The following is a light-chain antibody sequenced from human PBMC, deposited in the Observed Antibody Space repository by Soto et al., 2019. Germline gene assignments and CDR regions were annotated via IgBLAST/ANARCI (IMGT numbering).Light chain of an antibody. J-gene: IGKJ1*01. Sequence: DIQMTQSPSSLSASVGHIVTITCRASKGIGNYLAWYQQKRGKVPKLLIYGTSTLQSGVTSRFSGSGSRTDFTLTISSLQPEDGPTYYCKNYNSVPKTCDQGTKVEIK. CDR1: KGIGNY. CDR2: GTS. CDR3: KNYNSVPKT. V-gene: IGKV1-27*01.